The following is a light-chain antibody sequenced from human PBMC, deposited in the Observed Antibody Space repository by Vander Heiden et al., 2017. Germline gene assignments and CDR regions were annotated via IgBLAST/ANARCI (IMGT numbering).Light chain of an antibody. CDR3: SSYTRSSTRV. J-gene: IGLJ1*01. Sequence: QSALTQPASVSGSPGQSITIPCTGTSSDVGGYNYVSWYQQHPGKAPKVMIYDVSNRPSGVSNRFSGSKSGNTASLTISGLQAEDEADYYCSSYTRSSTRVFGTGTKVTVL. CDR2: DVS. V-gene: IGLV2-14*01. CDR1: SSDVGGYNY.